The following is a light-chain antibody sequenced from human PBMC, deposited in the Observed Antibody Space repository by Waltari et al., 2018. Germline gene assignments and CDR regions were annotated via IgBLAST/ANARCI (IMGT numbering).Light chain of an antibody. CDR1: SGSLSTTSY. Sequence: QTVVTQEPSLSVSPGGTVTLTCALSSGSLSTTSYAHWYQQTPGQAPRTLIYKSNTRSSGVPDRFSGSIFGNKAALTITGAQADDESEYYCLLYMGGGIWVFGGGTKLTVI. J-gene: IGLJ3*02. V-gene: IGLV8-61*01. CDR2: KSN. CDR3: LLYMGGGIWV.